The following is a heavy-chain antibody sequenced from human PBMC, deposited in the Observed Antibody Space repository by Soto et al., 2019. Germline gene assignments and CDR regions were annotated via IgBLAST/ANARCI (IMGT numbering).Heavy chain of an antibody. V-gene: IGHV1-69*12. Sequence: QVQLVQSGAEVKEPGPSVNVSCKTSGATFGNTAVTWVRQAPGQGLEWIGGIVPLFGTANHAQKFRGRVTITADESTSTAYMELSSLRTDDTAVYYCARDGDPGYSFWSGPLGGGRFDPWGQGTLVTVSS. D-gene: IGHD3-3*01. CDR1: GATFGNTA. CDR2: IVPLFGTA. J-gene: IGHJ5*02. CDR3: ARDGDPGYSFWSGPLGGGRFDP.